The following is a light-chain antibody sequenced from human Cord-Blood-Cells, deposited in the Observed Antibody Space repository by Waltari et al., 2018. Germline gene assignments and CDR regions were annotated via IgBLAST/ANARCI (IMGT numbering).Light chain of an antibody. CDR1: QSVLYSPNNKNY. Sequence: IVLTHSPDSLAGSRGERATINCKSSQSVLYSPNNKNYLAWYQQKPGQPPKLLIYWASTRESGVPDRFSGSGSGTDFTLTISSLQAEDVAVYYCQQYYSTPWTFGQGTKVEIK. CDR2: WAS. J-gene: IGKJ1*01. V-gene: IGKV4-1*01. CDR3: QQYYSTPWT.